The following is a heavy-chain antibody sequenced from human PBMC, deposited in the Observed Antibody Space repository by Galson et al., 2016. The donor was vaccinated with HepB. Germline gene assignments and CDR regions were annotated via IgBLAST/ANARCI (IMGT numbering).Heavy chain of an antibody. CDR1: GFTFGRYW. CDR2: IKEDGSQK. Sequence: SLRLSCAASGFTFGRYWMDWVRQAPGKGLEWVANIKEDGSQKYYVDSVKGRFSISRDNARDSLYLQMNSLRAEDTAVYYCARDGVEEGVQYDSWGQGTLVTVSS. V-gene: IGHV3-7*04. D-gene: IGHD3-10*01. CDR3: ARDGVEEGVQYDS. J-gene: IGHJ4*02.